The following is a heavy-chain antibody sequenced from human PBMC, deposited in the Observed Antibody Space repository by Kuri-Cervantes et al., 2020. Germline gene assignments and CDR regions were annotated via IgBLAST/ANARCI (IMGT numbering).Heavy chain of an antibody. CDR2: IIPIFGTA. CDR1: GGTFSSYA. CDR3: ARERESSSSVWYFDL. D-gene: IGHD6-6*01. Sequence: SVKVSCKASGGTFSSYAISWVRQAPGQGLEWMGGIIPIFGTANYAQKFQGRVTITADKSTSTAYMELSSLRSEDTAVYYCARERESSSSVWYFDLWGRGTLVTVSS. V-gene: IGHV1-69*06. J-gene: IGHJ2*01.